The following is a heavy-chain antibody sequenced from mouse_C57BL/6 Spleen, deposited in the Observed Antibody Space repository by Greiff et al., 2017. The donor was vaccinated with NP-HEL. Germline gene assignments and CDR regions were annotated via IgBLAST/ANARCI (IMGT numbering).Heavy chain of an antibody. CDR1: GYTFTSYG. V-gene: IGHV1-81*01. CDR2: IYPRSGNT. CDR3: ASIYSNDVGY. Sequence: QVQLQQSGAELARPGASVKLSCKASGYTFTSYGISWVKQRTGQGLEWIGEIYPRSGNTYYNEKFKGKATLTADKSSSTAYMELRSLTSEDSAVYFCASIYSNDVGYWGQGTTLTVSS. D-gene: IGHD2-12*01. J-gene: IGHJ2*01.